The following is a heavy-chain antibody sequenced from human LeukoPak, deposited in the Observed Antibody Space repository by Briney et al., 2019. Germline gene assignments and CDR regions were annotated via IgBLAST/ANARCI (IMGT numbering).Heavy chain of an antibody. J-gene: IGHJ6*02. CDR2: INHSGST. Sequence: SETLSLTCAVYGGSFSGYYWSWIRQPPGKGLEWIGEINHSGSTNYNPSLKSRVTISVDTSKNQFSLKLSSVTAADTAVYYCARRRITIFGVVISYGMDVWGQGTTVTVSS. CDR3: ARRRITIFGVVISYGMDV. V-gene: IGHV4-34*01. D-gene: IGHD3-3*01. CDR1: GGSFSGYY.